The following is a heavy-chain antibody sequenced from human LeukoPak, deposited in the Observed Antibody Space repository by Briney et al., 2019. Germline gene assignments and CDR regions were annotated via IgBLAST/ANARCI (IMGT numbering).Heavy chain of an antibody. Sequence: SETLSLTCTVSGGSISGYYWSWIRQSPGKGLEWIGYIYYSGTTNYNPSLKSRVIISVDTSKNQFSLKLSSVTAADTALYYCARGLLEWLGVFDYWGQGTLVTVSS. CDR2: IYYSGTT. CDR3: ARGLLEWLGVFDY. J-gene: IGHJ4*02. D-gene: IGHD3-3*01. CDR1: GGSISGYY. V-gene: IGHV4-59*01.